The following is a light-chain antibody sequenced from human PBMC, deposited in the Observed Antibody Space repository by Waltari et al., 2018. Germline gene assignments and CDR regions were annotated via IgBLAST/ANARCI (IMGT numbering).Light chain of an antibody. CDR1: SSDVGSYNL. J-gene: IGLJ1*01. Sequence: QSALTQPASVSGSPGQSITISCTGTSSDVGSYNLFSWYQQHPGKAPKLMIYEGSKLPSVVSNRFAGSKSGNTASLTISGLQAEDEADYYCCSYAGSSTYVFGTGTKVTVL. CDR3: CSYAGSSTYV. V-gene: IGLV2-23*01. CDR2: EGS.